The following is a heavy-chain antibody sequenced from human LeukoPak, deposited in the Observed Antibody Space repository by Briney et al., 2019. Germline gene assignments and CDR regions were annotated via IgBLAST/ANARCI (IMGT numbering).Heavy chain of an antibody. V-gene: IGHV5-51*01. D-gene: IGHD3-22*01. CDR2: IYPGDSDT. J-gene: IGHJ3*02. CDR3: ARERSSGYYTEDAFDI. Sequence: GESLKTSCKASGYSLTSYWIGWVRQMPEKGLERMGIIYPGDSDTRYSPSFQGQVTISADKSISTAYLQWSSLKASDTAMYYCARERSSGYYTEDAFDIWGQGTMVTVSS. CDR1: GYSLTSYW.